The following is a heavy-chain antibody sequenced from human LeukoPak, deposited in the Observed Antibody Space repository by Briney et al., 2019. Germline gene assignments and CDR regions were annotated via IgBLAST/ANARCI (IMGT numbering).Heavy chain of an antibody. Sequence: ASVKVSCKASGYTFTSYYMHWVRQAPGQGLEWMGIINPSGGSTSYAQKFQGRVTMTRDTSTSTVYMELSSLRSEDTAVYYCARDAGGYDFWSGYSTYYYYGMDVWGQGTTVTVS. CDR2: INPSGGST. D-gene: IGHD3-3*01. CDR3: ARDAGGYDFWSGYSTYYYYGMDV. V-gene: IGHV1-46*01. J-gene: IGHJ6*02. CDR1: GYTFTSYY.